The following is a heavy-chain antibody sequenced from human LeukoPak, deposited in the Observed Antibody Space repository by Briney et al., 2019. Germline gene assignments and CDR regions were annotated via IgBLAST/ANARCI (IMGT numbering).Heavy chain of an antibody. CDR2: IDWDDDK. CDR3: ARIQYSSGWIFDY. V-gene: IGHV2-70*16. D-gene: IGHD6-19*01. J-gene: IGHJ4*02. CDR1: GGSISSYY. Sequence: TLSLTCTVSGGSISSYYWSWIRQPPGKALEWLARIDWDDDKFYSTSLKTRLTIPKDTSKNQVVLTMTNMDPVDTATYYCARIQYSSGWIFDYWGQGTLVTVSS.